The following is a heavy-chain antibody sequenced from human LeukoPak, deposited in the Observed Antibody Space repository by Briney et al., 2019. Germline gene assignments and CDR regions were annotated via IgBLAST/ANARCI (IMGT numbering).Heavy chain of an antibody. CDR1: TGSFSGYY. CDR3: ARNRADGSGTYYERNPLNFDS. Sequence: SETLSLTCAVYTGSFSGYYWTWIRQPPGKGQEWIGEINHSGSTNCNPSLKSRITLSVDTSKNQFSLKVGSVTAADTAIYYCARNRADGSGTYYERNPLNFDSWGQGTLVTVSS. V-gene: IGHV4-34*01. J-gene: IGHJ4*01. D-gene: IGHD3-10*01. CDR2: INHSGST.